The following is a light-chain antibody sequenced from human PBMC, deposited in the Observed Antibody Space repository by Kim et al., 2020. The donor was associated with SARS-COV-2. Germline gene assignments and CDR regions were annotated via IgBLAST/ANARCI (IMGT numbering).Light chain of an antibody. J-gene: IGKJ2*01. CDR2: GAS. CDR3: HQYGIFPYT. CDR1: QTISSNH. Sequence: LSLGERPALCFQDNQTISSNHIGGVQQKRGQGPSLLIYGASTRATGIPGRFSGSGAGAAVTLTISRLEPEDVAVYYCHQYGIFPYTFGQGTKLEI. V-gene: IGKV3-20*01.